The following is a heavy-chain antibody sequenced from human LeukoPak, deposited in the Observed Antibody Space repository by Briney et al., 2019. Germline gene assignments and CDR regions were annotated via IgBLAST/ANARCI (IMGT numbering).Heavy chain of an antibody. D-gene: IGHD6-25*01. V-gene: IGHV1-24*01. CDR3: ATSGAWEIGFDY. Sequence: ASVKVSCKVSGYTLTELSMHWVRPAPGKGLEWMGGFDPEDGETIYAQKFQGRVTMTEDTSTDTAYMELSSLRSEDTAVYYCATSGAWEIGFDYWGQGTLVTVSS. J-gene: IGHJ4*02. CDR2: FDPEDGET. CDR1: GYTLTELS.